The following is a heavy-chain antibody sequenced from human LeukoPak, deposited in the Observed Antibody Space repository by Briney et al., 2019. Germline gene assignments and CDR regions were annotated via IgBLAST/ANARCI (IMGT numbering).Heavy chain of an antibody. V-gene: IGHV4-38-2*02. CDR1: GGSSSGYY. J-gene: IGHJ6*03. D-gene: IGHD2-8*01. CDR3: ARVSWCTNGVCYSPYYYYYMDV. CDR2: IYHSGST. Sequence: SSETLSLTCTVSGGSSSGYYWGWIRRPPGKGLEWIGSIYHSGSTYYNPSLKSRVTISVDTSKNQFSLKLSSVTAADTAVYYCARVSWCTNGVCYSPYYYYYMDVWGKGTTVTVSS.